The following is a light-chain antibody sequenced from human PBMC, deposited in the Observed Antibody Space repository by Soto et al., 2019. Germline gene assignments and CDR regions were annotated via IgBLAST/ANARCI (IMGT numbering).Light chain of an antibody. J-gene: IGKJ2*01. Sequence: EIVMTQSPATLSVSPGERATLSCRASQRVDNNLAWYQQKPGRAPRLLIYAISTRATGVPARFSGSGSGTDFPLTISSLQSEDFAVYYCQQYTNWPVMYTFGQGTKLEI. V-gene: IGKV3-15*01. CDR3: QQYTNWPVMYT. CDR1: QRVDNN. CDR2: AIS.